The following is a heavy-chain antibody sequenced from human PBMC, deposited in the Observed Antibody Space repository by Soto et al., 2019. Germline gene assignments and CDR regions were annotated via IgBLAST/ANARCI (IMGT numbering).Heavy chain of an antibody. CDR1: GGSISSGGYY. CDR3: ARLYRPAQREQNNWFDP. J-gene: IGHJ5*02. Sequence: ASETLSLTCTVSGGSISSGGYYWSWIRQHPGKGLEWIGYIYYSGSTYYNPSLKSRVTISVDTSKNQFSLKLSSVTAADTAVYCCARLYRPAQREQNNWFDPWGQGTLVTVSS. V-gene: IGHV4-31*03. CDR2: IYYSGST. D-gene: IGHD2-2*02.